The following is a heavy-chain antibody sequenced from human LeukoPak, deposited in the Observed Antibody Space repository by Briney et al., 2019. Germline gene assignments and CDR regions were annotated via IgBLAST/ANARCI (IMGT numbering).Heavy chain of an antibody. J-gene: IGHJ4*02. CDR1: GYTFTSYD. Sequence: ASVKVSCKASGYTFTSYDINWVRQATGQGLEWMGWMNPNSGNTGYAQKFQGRVTITRNTSISTAYMELSSLRSEDTAVYYCARAPWEVLDNFDYWGQGTLVTVSS. CDR3: ARAPWEVLDNFDY. D-gene: IGHD1-26*01. V-gene: IGHV1-8*03. CDR2: MNPNSGNT.